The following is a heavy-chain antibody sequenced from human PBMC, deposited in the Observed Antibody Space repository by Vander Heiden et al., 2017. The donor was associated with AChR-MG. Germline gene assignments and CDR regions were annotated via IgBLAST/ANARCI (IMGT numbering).Heavy chain of an antibody. CDR2: TRTKANSYTT. V-gene: IGHV3-72*01. CDR3: ATTYHYGSGSYYL. D-gene: IGHD3-10*01. CDR1: GFTFSDHY. J-gene: IGHJ4*02. Sequence: EVQLVESGGGLFQPGGSLKLPCAASGFTFSDHYMDWVRQAPGKGLEWVGRTRTKANSYTTEYAASVKGRFTISRYDSKNSLYRQMNSLKTEDTAVYYCATTYHYGSGSYYLWGQGTLVTVSS.